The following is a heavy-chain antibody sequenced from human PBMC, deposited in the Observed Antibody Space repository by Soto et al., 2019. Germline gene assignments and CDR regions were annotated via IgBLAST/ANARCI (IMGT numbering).Heavy chain of an antibody. CDR3: ARRKSDCTNGVCYGMDV. V-gene: IGHV5-10-1*01. CDR2: IDPSDSYT. D-gene: IGHD2-8*01. Sequence: GESLKISCKGSGYSFTSYWISWVRQMPGKGLEWMGRIDPSDSYTNYSPSFQGHVTISADKSISTAYLQWSSLKASDTAMYYCARRKSDCTNGVCYGMDVWVQGTTVGVS. J-gene: IGHJ6*02. CDR1: GYSFTSYW.